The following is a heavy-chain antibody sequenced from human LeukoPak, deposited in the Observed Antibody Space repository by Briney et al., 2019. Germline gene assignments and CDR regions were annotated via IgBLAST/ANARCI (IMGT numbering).Heavy chain of an antibody. D-gene: IGHD5-18*01. J-gene: IGHJ4*02. CDR3: ARDMDTAMIFDY. CDR1: GFTFTTYS. CDR2: ISSTSHYI. V-gene: IGHV3-21*01. Sequence: GGSLRLSCAASGFTFTTYSINWVRQAPGKGLEWVSSISSTSHYIYYADSVEGRFTISRDNANNSLYLQMNSLRAEDTAVYYCARDMDTAMIFDYWGQGTLVTVSS.